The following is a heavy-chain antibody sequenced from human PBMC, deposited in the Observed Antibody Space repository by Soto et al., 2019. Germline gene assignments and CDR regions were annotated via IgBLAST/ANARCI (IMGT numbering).Heavy chain of an antibody. J-gene: IGHJ6*02. CDR3: TTDQEVLWFGEFYYYGMDV. D-gene: IGHD3-10*01. CDR1: GFTFSNAW. CDR2: IKSKTDGGTT. Sequence: EVQLVESGGGLVKPGGSLRLSCAASGFTFSNAWMSWVRQAPGKGLEWVGRIKSKTDGGTTYYAAPVKGRFTISRDDSKNTLYLQMNSLKTEDTAVYYCTTDQEVLWFGEFYYYGMDVWGQGTTVTVSS. V-gene: IGHV3-15*01.